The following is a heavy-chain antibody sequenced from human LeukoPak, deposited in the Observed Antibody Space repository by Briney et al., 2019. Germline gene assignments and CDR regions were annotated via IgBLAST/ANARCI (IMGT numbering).Heavy chain of an antibody. J-gene: IGHJ4*02. D-gene: IGHD2-15*01. CDR1: GGSISSYY. CDR3: ARSYCSGGSCYLDH. Sequence: SVTLSLTCTVSGGSISSYYWSWIRQPPGKGLEWIGYIYYSGSTNYNPSLKSRVTISVDTSKNQFSLKLSSVTAADTAVYYCARSYCSGGSCYLDHWGQGTLVTVSS. CDR2: IYYSGST. V-gene: IGHV4-59*01.